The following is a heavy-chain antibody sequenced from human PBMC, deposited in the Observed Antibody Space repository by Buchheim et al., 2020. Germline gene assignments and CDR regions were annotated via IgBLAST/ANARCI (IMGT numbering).Heavy chain of an antibody. CDR3: ARRFRAAAGNWFDP. J-gene: IGHJ5*02. Sequence: QVQLQESGPGLVKPSQTLSLTCAISGDSVSSNSVTWNWIRQSPSRGLEWLGRTFYRSKWNNDYAVSVKSRITINPDKSKNKVSLQLNSVTPEDTAVYYCARRFRAAAGNWFDPWGQGTL. D-gene: IGHD6-13*01. CDR1: GDSVSSNSVT. V-gene: IGHV6-1*01. CDR2: TFYRSKWNN.